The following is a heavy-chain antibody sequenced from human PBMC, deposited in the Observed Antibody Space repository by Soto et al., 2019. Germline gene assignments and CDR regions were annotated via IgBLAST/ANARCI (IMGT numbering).Heavy chain of an antibody. CDR1: GFTFSSYG. Sequence: QVQLVESGGGVVQPGRSLRLSCAASGFTFSSYGVHWVRQAPGKGLEWVAVISYDGSNKHYADSVKGRFTISRDNSKTNLDLQMNSLGAEDTAVYYCARDRDSSGWMGYHYYYGVDVWGQGTKVTVS. J-gene: IGHJ6*02. CDR2: ISYDGSNK. V-gene: IGHV3-30-3*01. D-gene: IGHD6-19*01. CDR3: ARDRDSSGWMGYHYYYGVDV.